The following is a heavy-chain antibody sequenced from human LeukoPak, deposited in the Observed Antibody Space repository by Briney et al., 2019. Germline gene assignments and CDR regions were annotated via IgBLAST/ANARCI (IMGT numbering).Heavy chain of an antibody. CDR1: GFTFSNAW. D-gene: IGHD5-24*01. J-gene: IGHJ6*03. CDR3: TTGATLSYYYYMDV. CDR2: IKSKTDGRTT. Sequence: GGSLRLSCAASGFTFSNAWMSWVRQAPGKGLEWVGRIKSKTDGRTTDYAAPVKGRFTISRDDSKNTLYLQMNSLKTEDTAVYYCTTGATLSYYYYMDVWGKGTTVTVSS. V-gene: IGHV3-15*01.